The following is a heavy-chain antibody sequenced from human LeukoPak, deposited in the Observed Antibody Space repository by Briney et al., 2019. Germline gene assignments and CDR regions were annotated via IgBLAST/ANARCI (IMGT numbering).Heavy chain of an antibody. CDR3: AKAYGGYESHYYYYGMDV. Sequence: GGSLRLSCAASGFTFSYYGMHWVRQAPGRGLEWVVVISYDGSNEYYADSVKGRFTISRDNSKNTLYLQMNSLRAEDTAVYYCAKAYGGYESHYYYYGMDVWGQGTTVTVSS. CDR1: GFTFSYYG. J-gene: IGHJ6*02. D-gene: IGHD5-12*01. V-gene: IGHV3-30*18. CDR2: ISYDGSNE.